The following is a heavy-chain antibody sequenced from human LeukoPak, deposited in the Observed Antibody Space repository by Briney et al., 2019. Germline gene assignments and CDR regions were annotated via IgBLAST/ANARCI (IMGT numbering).Heavy chain of an antibody. V-gene: IGHV1-69*04. CDR3: ARSRGGDYYDSSGYLDY. Sequence: SVTVSCKASGGTFSSYAISWVRQAPGQGLEWMGRIIPILGIANYAQKFQGRVTITADKSPSTAYMELSSLRSEDTAVYYCARSRGGDYYDSSGYLDYWGQGTLVTVSS. CDR1: GGTFSSYA. J-gene: IGHJ4*02. D-gene: IGHD3-22*01. CDR2: IIPILGIA.